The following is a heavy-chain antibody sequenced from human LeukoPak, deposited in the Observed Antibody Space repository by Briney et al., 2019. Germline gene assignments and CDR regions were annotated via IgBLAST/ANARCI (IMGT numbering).Heavy chain of an antibody. D-gene: IGHD4-23*01. J-gene: IGHJ4*02. Sequence: SETLSLTCTVSGGSISSNSYYWNWIRQPAGKGLEWIGRIYTSGSTNYNPSLKSRVTISVDTSKNQFSLKLSSVTAADTAVYYCARGSATTVVPYYFDYWGQGTLVTVSS. CDR2: IYTSGST. CDR1: GGSISSNSYY. V-gene: IGHV4-61*02. CDR3: ARGSATTVVPYYFDY.